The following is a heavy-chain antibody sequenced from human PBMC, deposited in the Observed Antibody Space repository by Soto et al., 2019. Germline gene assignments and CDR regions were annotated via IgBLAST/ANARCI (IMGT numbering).Heavy chain of an antibody. D-gene: IGHD1-7*01. J-gene: IGHJ3*02. V-gene: IGHV1-69*01. Sequence: VKVSYKACGGTFSSYAFIWVRQAPGQGLEWMGGIIPIFGTANYAQKLQGRVTITADESTSTAYMELSSLRSEDTALYYCERSLPGTTSAFDIWGQGTMVTVSS. CDR3: ERSLPGTTSAFDI. CDR1: GGTFSSYA. CDR2: IIPIFGTA.